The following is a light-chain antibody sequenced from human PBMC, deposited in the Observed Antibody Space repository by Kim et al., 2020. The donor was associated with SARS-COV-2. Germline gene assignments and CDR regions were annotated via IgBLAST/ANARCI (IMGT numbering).Light chain of an antibody. CDR3: QQYNRWPPYI. CDR2: GAS. J-gene: IGKJ2*01. CDR1: QSVGSN. V-gene: IGKV3-15*01. Sequence: VSPGERVILSCRASQSVGSNLAWYQQRPGQPPRLLMSGASTRATGVPARFSGSGSGTEFTLTISSLQSEDIAVYYCQQYNRWPPYIFGQGTKLEI.